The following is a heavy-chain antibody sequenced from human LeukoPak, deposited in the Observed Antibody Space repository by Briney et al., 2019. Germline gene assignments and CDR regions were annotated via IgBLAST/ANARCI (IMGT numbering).Heavy chain of an antibody. CDR1: GYTFTSYD. Sequence: ASVKVSCKASGYTFTSYDINWVRQATGQGLEWMGWMNPNSGNTGYAQKFQGRVTMTRNTSISTAYMELSSLRSEDTAVYYCARGGGYSSSWYPRGNWFDPWGQGTLVTVSS. D-gene: IGHD6-13*01. J-gene: IGHJ5*02. CDR3: ARGGGYSSSWYPRGNWFDP. V-gene: IGHV1-8*01. CDR2: MNPNSGNT.